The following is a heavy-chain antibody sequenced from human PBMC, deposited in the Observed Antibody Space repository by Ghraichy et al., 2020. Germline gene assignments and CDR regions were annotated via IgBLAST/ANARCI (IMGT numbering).Heavy chain of an antibody. Sequence: SETLSLTCTVSGGSISSYYWSWIRQPPGKGLEWIGYIYYSGYTNYNPSLKSRVTISLDTSKNQFSLKLSSVTAADTAVYYCARGDAVRGFTFDYWGQGTLVTVSS. V-gene: IGHV4-59*01. D-gene: IGHD3-10*01. CDR1: GGSISSYY. J-gene: IGHJ4*02. CDR3: ARGDAVRGFTFDY. CDR2: IYYSGYT.